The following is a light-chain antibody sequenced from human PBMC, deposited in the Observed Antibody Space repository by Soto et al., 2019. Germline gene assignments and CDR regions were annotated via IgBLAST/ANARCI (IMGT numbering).Light chain of an antibody. J-gene: IGKJ5*01. CDR2: GAS. Sequence: EIVMTQSPATLSVSPGERATLSCRASQSLSSNLAWYQQKPGQAPSLLIYGASTRATGIPARFSGSGSGTEFTLTISSLQSEDFAVDDCQQYNNWSTFGQGTRLEIK. CDR1: QSLSSN. CDR3: QQYNNWST. V-gene: IGKV3-15*01.